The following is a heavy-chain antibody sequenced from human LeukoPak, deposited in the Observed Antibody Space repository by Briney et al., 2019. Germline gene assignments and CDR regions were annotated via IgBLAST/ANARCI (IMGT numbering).Heavy chain of an antibody. V-gene: IGHV3-48*04. CDR3: ARGARGSGSYSWFDP. CDR1: GFTFSSYS. D-gene: IGHD1-26*01. Sequence: GGSLRLSCAASGFTFSSYSMNWVRQAPGKGLEWVSYISSSSSTIYYADSVKGRFTISRDNAKNSLYLQMNSLRAEDTAVYYCARGARGSGSYSWFDPWGQGTLVTVSS. J-gene: IGHJ5*02. CDR2: ISSSSSTI.